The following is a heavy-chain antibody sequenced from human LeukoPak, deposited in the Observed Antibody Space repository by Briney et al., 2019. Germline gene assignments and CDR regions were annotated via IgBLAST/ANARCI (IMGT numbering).Heavy chain of an antibody. V-gene: IGHV3-66*01. CDR3: TRYAGAA. D-gene: IGHD3-10*01. CDR1: GFTVGGNP. J-gene: IGHJ5*02. Sequence: GGSLRLSCAASGFTVGGNPMTWVRQAPGKGLEWVSVIHSDGQTYYADSVKGRFSISRDDSKNTLYLQMNNLKVEDTAVYYCTRYAGAAWGQGSLVTVSS. CDR2: IHSDGQT.